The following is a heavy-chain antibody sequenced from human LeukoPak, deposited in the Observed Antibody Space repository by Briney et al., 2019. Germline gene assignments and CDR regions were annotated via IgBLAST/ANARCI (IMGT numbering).Heavy chain of an antibody. CDR2: ISGSGGST. D-gene: IGHD6-13*01. V-gene: IGHV3-23*01. Sequence: GGSLRLSCAASGFTFSSYAMSWVRQAPGKGLEWVSAISGSGGSTYYADSVKGRFTISTDTSKNTLYLQMNTLRAEDTAVYYCAKIGTGHFDYWGQGTLVTVPS. CDR3: AKIGTGHFDY. J-gene: IGHJ4*02. CDR1: GFTFSSYA.